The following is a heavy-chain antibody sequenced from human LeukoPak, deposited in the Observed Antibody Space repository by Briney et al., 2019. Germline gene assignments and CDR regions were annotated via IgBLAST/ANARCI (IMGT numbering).Heavy chain of an antibody. V-gene: IGHV4-59*01. CDR1: GGSISSFF. CDR3: ARLAPGNYDILTGDPKVVFDY. Sequence: SETLSLTCTVSGGSISSFFWSWIRQPPGKGLEWIGYVHSSGSTKYNPSLKSRLIISVDMSKNQFSLKLRSVSVADTAVYYCARLAPGNYDILTGDPKVVFDYWGQGALVTVSS. CDR2: VHSSGST. D-gene: IGHD3-9*01. J-gene: IGHJ4*02.